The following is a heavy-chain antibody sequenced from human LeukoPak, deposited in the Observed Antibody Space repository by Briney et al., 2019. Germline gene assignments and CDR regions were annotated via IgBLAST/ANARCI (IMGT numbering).Heavy chain of an antibody. V-gene: IGHV4-59*01. CDR1: GGSTSNYY. J-gene: IGHJ5*02. CDR3: ARGHDYYGSGRQSWLDP. Sequence: PSETLSLTCTVSGGSTSNYYWTWIRQPPGKGLEWIGYISYSGSTNYNTSLESRVTISLDTSKNQFSLKLTSVTAADTAMYYCARGHDYYGSGRQSWLDPWGQGTLVTVSS. D-gene: IGHD3-10*01. CDR2: ISYSGST.